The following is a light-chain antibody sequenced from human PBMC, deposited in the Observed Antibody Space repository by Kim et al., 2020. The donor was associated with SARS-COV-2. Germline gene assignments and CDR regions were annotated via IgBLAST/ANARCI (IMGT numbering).Light chain of an antibody. Sequence: EIVMTQSPAPLSVSPGERATLSCRASQSVSSNLAWYQQKPGQAPRLLIYGASTRATGIPARFSGSGSGTEFTLTISSLQSEDFAVYYCQQYNNWPPCTFGQGTKLEI. J-gene: IGKJ2*02. CDR1: QSVSSN. CDR2: GAS. CDR3: QQYNNWPPCT. V-gene: IGKV3-15*01.